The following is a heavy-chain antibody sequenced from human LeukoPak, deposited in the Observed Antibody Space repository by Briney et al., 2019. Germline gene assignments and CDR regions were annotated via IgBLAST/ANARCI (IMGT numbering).Heavy chain of an antibody. D-gene: IGHD6-13*01. Sequence: GGSLRLSCAASGFTFSSYEMNWVRQAPGKGLEWVAVIWYDGSNKYYADSVKGRFTISRDNSKNTLYLQMNSLRAEDTAVYYCARDKDSWYFDYWGQGTLVTVSS. CDR1: GFTFSSYE. CDR3: ARDKDSWYFDY. J-gene: IGHJ4*02. V-gene: IGHV3-33*08. CDR2: IWYDGSNK.